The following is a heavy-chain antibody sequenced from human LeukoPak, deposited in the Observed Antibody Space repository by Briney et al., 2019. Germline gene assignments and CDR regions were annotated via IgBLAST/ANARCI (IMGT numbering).Heavy chain of an antibody. CDR3: ARAPYDSYSPLFGYSFDH. D-gene: IGHD3-22*01. Sequence: GGSLRLSCAASGFTFSTYGMHWVRQAPGKGLEWVAVIWYDGSNTYHADSVKGRFTISRDNSKNTLYLQMNSLRAEDTAVYYCARAPYDSYSPLFGYSFDHWGQGTLVTISS. CDR1: GFTFSTYG. V-gene: IGHV3-33*01. CDR2: IWYDGSNT. J-gene: IGHJ4*02.